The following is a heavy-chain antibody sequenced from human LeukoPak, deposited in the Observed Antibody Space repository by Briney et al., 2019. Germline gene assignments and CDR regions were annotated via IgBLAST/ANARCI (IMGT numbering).Heavy chain of an antibody. CDR1: GFTFRSYA. V-gene: IGHV3-23*01. D-gene: IGHD6-19*01. CDR2: FRGSGGST. CDR3: AKDRGMRAKYSSGRYVPRAYYFDY. J-gene: IGHJ4*02. Sequence: GGSLRLSCAAPGFTFRSYAMRWVRQAPGKVLEWVSAFRGSGGSTYYADCVRGRFTISRDNSKITLYLQMNRLRAEDPDVSYWAKDRGMRAKYSSGRYVPRAYYFDYWGQGTLVTVSS.